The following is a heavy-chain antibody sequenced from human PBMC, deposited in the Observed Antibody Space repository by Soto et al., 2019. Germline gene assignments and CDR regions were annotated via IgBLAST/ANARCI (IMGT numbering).Heavy chain of an antibody. D-gene: IGHD1-20*01. Sequence: GGSLRLSCAASGFTFSTYWMTWVRQAPGKGLEWVANIKPDGSEKYYVDSVKGRFTISRDNAKSSLYLQMNSLRDEDTAVYYCAVRYTDYWGQGTLVTVSS. CDR2: IKPDGSEK. CDR1: GFTFSTYW. CDR3: AVRYTDY. V-gene: IGHV3-7*01. J-gene: IGHJ4*02.